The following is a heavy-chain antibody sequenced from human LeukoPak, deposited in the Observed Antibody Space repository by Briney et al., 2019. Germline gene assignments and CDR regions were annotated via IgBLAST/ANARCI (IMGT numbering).Heavy chain of an antibody. CDR2: ISGSSSTI. J-gene: IGHJ6*03. CDR3: ARDSTAVAGYYYYYYMDV. CDR1: GFTFSSFG. Sequence: PGGSLRLSCAASGFTFSSFGMNWVGQAPGKGLEWVSYISGSSSTIYYADSVKGRFTISRDNSKNTLYLQMNSLRAEDTAVYYCARDSTAVAGYYYYYYMDVWGKGTTVTVSS. D-gene: IGHD6-19*01. V-gene: IGHV3-48*01.